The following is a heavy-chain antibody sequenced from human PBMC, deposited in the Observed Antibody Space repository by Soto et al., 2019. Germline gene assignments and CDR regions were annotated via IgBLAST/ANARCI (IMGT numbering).Heavy chain of an antibody. J-gene: IGHJ6*02. Sequence: SETLSLTCAVYGGSFSGYYWNWIRQPPGKGLEWIGAINHSGGTNYNPSLMSRVTVSVDTPKNEFSLRLSSVTAADTAVYYCARLNGYCVSTNCHGYYGMDVWGQGTTVTVSS. CDR3: ARLNGYCVSTNCHGYYGMDV. CDR2: INHSGGT. D-gene: IGHD2-2*03. V-gene: IGHV4-34*01. CDR1: GGSFSGYY.